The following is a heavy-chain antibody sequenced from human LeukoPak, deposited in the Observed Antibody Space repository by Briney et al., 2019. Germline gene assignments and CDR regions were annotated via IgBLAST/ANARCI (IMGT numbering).Heavy chain of an antibody. Sequence: ASVKVSCKASGGTFSSYAISWVRQAPGQGLEWMGWISAYNGNTNYAQKLQGRVTMTTDTSTSTAYMELRSLRSDDTAVYYCARGRYCSSTSCYTGDNWFDPWGQGTLVTVSS. J-gene: IGHJ5*02. D-gene: IGHD2-2*02. CDR2: ISAYNGNT. CDR3: ARGRYCSSTSCYTGDNWFDP. V-gene: IGHV1-18*01. CDR1: GGTFSSYA.